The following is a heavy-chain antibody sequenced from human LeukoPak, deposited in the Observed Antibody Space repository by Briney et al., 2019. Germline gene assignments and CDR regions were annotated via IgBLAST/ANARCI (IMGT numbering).Heavy chain of an antibody. CDR1: GYTFTSYY. V-gene: IGHV1-46*01. J-gene: IGHJ3*02. D-gene: IGHD6-19*01. Sequence: ASVKVSCKASGYTFTSYYMHWVRQAPGQGLEWMGIINPSGGSTSYAQKFQGSVTITRDTSTSTVYMELSSLRSEDTAVYYCAMGIAVADDACDIWGQGTIVSVSS. CDR3: AMGIAVADDACDI. CDR2: INPSGGST.